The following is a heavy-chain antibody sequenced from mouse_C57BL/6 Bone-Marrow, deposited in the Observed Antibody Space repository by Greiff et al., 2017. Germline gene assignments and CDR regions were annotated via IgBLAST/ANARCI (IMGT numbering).Heavy chain of an antibody. CDR1: GYTFTSYW. CDR3: ARTGVYYYGSSYAMDY. J-gene: IGHJ4*01. Sequence: VQLQQPGAELVMPGASVKLSCKASGYTFTSYWMHWVKQRPGQGLEWIGEIDPSDSYTTYNQKFKGKSTLTVDKSSSTAYMQLSSLTSEDSAVYYCARTGVYYYGSSYAMDYWGQGTSVTVSS. D-gene: IGHD1-1*01. CDR2: IDPSDSYT. V-gene: IGHV1-69*01.